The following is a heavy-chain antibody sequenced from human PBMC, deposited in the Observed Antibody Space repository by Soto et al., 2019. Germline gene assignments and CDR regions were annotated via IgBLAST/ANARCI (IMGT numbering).Heavy chain of an antibody. CDR2: ISSASDYS. CDR1: GFTFSDYY. CDR3: ARHDYSNGHWFDT. J-gene: IGHJ5*02. Sequence: GGSLRLSCTASGFTFSDYYMSWIRQAPGKGLEWISYISSASDYSTYADSVKGRFTISRDNAKNSLYLQLNNVRPDDTALYFCARHDYSNGHWFDTWGLGTAVTVSS. V-gene: IGHV3-11*06. D-gene: IGHD4-4*01.